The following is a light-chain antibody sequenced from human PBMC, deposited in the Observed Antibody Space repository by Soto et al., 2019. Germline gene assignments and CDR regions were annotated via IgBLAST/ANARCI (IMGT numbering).Light chain of an antibody. CDR3: QQLNSYPIT. J-gene: IGKJ5*01. CDR1: HSISSW. V-gene: IGKV1-5*01. Sequence: DSQMTQSPSTLSASVEDRVTITCRAIHSISSWLALYQQKPGKAPKLLIYAASTLQSGVPSRFSGSGSGTDFTLTISILQPEDFATYCCQQLNSYPITFGQGTRLEI. CDR2: AAS.